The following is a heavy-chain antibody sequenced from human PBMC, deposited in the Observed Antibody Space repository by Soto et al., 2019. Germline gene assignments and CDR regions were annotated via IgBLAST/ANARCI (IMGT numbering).Heavy chain of an antibody. V-gene: IGHV1-69*12. CDR1: GGTFSNYA. D-gene: IGHD3-10*01. Sequence: QVQLVQSGAEGKKPGSSVKVSCKASGGTFSNYALISWVRQAPGQGLEWMGGIIPIDATVNYAQKFQGRITITADESTTTAYMDLGSLRSDDTAVYYCARDLLGFGYTYGDVWGQGTTVTVSS. CDR2: IIPIDATV. J-gene: IGHJ6*01. CDR3: ARDLLGFGYTYGDV.